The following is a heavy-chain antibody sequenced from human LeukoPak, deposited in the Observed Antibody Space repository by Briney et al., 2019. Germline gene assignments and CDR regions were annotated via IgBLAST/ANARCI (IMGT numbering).Heavy chain of an antibody. D-gene: IGHD3-22*01. CDR1: GVSISSSNW. Sequence: PSETLSLTCAVSGVSISSSNWWSWVRQPPGKGLEGIGEIYHSGSTNYNPSLKSRVTISVDKSKNQFSLKLSSVTAADTAVYYCARAGRYYDSSGYYWYFDYWGQGTLVTVSS. CDR3: ARAGRYYDSSGYYWYFDY. J-gene: IGHJ4*02. CDR2: IYHSGST. V-gene: IGHV4-4*02.